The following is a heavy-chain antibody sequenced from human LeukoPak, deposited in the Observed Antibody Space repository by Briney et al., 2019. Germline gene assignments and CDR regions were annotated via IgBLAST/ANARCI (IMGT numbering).Heavy chain of an antibody. Sequence: ASVKVSCKASGYTFTGYYMHWVRQAPGQGLEWMGRISAYNGNTNYAQKLQGRVTMTTDTSTSTAYMELRSLRSDDTAVYYCARDYPYSSSWYGDDAFDIWGQGTMVTVSS. V-gene: IGHV1-18*04. CDR1: GYTFTGYY. CDR2: ISAYNGNT. CDR3: ARDYPYSSSWYGDDAFDI. D-gene: IGHD6-13*01. J-gene: IGHJ3*02.